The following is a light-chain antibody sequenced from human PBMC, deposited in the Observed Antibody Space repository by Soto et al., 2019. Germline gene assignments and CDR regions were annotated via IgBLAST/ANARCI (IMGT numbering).Light chain of an antibody. J-gene: IGKJ1*01. CDR2: GAS. Sequence: EIVLTQSPGTLSLSPGERATLSCRASQSVRSDYLAWYQQKPGQAPRLHIYGASTRATGIPDRFTGSGYGTDFTLTISRLEPEDFAVYYCQQYGSSPRTFRQGTKLEL. CDR1: QSVRSDY. CDR3: QQYGSSPRT. V-gene: IGKV3-20*01.